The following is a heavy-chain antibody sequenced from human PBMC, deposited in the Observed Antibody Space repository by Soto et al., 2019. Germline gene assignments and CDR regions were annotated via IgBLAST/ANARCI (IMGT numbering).Heavy chain of an antibody. D-gene: IGHD2-15*01. Sequence: HPGGSLRLSCAASGFTFSSYAMSWVRQAPGKGMEWVASISGSGGSTYYADSVGGRFTISRDNSKNTLFLQMDSLRAEVAAVYYCAKDFVGSIADYFDYWGQGTLVTVSS. CDR2: ISGSGGST. V-gene: IGHV3-23*01. CDR1: GFTFSSYA. CDR3: AKDFVGSIADYFDY. J-gene: IGHJ4*02.